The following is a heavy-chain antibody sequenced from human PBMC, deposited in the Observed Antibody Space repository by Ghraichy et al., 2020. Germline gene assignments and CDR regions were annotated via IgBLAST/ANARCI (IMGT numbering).Heavy chain of an antibody. CDR1: GGSVSSGRYY. D-gene: IGHD1-7*01. V-gene: IGHV4-61*01. CDR3: AREGRLELGGEDAFNI. J-gene: IGHJ3*02. Sequence: SETLSLTCTVSGGSVSSGRYYWTWIRQPPGKRLEWIGNIFYSGITNYTPSLKSRVTISVDTSKNQFSLNLTSVTAADTAIYYCAREGRLELGGEDAFNIWGQGTMVTVSS. CDR2: IFYSGIT.